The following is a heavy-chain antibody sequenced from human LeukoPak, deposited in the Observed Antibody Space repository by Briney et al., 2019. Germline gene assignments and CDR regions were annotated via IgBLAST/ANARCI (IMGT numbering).Heavy chain of an antibody. V-gene: IGHV4-34*01. CDR2: VNEVGGT. Sequence: SETLSLTCAVYIDSFSNYHWNWIRQTPSKGLEWIGEVNEVGGTNISPSLRNRVILSVDTSKNQFFLKLISVTVADTAVYYCARKPDSRNWFDPWGQGTLVIVSS. CDR1: IDSFSNYH. CDR3: ARKPDSRNWFDP. J-gene: IGHJ5*02. D-gene: IGHD1-14*01.